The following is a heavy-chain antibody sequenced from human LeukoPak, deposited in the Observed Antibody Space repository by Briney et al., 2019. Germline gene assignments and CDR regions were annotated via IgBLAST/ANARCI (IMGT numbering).Heavy chain of an antibody. CDR3: ARVRYQIPNHNWFDP. J-gene: IGHJ5*02. D-gene: IGHD2-2*01. CDR1: GYTFTSYA. CDR2: INAGNGNT. Sequence: GASVTVSCKASGYTFTSYAMHWVRQAPGQRLEWMGWINAGNGNTKYSQKFQGRVTITRDTSASTAYMELSSLRSEDTAVCYCARVRYQIPNHNWFDPWGQGTLVTVSS. V-gene: IGHV1-3*01.